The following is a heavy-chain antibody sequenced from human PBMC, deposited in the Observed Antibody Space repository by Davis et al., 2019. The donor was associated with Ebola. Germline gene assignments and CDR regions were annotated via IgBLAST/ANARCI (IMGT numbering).Heavy chain of an antibody. CDR1: GFTFTDYY. CDR3: ASCPYYDIWSGYQPVDY. D-gene: IGHD3-3*01. CDR2: IKQDGSEK. Sequence: GGSLRLSCAASGFTFTDYYMSWIRQSPGKGLELVANIKQDGSEKYYVDSVKGRFTISRDNAKKSLYLQMNSLRAEDTAVYYCASCPYYDIWSGYQPVDYWGQGTLVTVSS. V-gene: IGHV3-7*03. J-gene: IGHJ4*02.